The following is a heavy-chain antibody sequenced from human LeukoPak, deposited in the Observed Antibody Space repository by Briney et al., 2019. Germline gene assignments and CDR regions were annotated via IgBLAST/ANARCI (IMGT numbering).Heavy chain of an antibody. CDR3: VRDLKGGWYFAVY. Sequence: ASVKVSCKASGYTFTSYGMSWVRQAPGQGLEWMGWISADNGNTKYAQKFQGRVTMTRDTSTSTAYMELRSLRSDDTAVYYCVRDLKGGWYFAVYWGQGTLVTVSS. D-gene: IGHD6-19*01. J-gene: IGHJ4*02. CDR1: GYTFTSYG. CDR2: ISADNGNT. V-gene: IGHV1-18*01.